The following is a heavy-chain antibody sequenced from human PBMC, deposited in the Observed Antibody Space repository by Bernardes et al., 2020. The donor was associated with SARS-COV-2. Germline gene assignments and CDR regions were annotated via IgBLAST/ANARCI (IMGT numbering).Heavy chain of an antibody. J-gene: IGHJ5*02. CDR1: GFTVSSYY. CDR3: ARDRLVNSGWFDP. V-gene: IGHV3-66*01. CDR2: IYSGGST. D-gene: IGHD1-20*01. Sequence: GGSLRLSCAASGFTVSSYYMRWVRQAPGKGLEWVSVIYSGGSTYYADSVKGRFTISRDNSKNTLYLQMNSRRAEDTAAYYCARDRLVNSGWFDPWGQGTLVTVSS.